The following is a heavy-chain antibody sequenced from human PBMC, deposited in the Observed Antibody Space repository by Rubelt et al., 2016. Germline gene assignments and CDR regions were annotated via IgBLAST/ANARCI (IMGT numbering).Heavy chain of an antibody. D-gene: IGHD5-18*01. V-gene: IGHV2-5*01. CDR3: AHLTDGYSYGYIDY. CDR2: IYWNDDK. CDR1: GFSLRTSGVG. J-gene: IGHJ4*02. Sequence: QITLKESGPTLVKPTQTLTLTCTFSGFSLRTSGVGVGWIRQPPGKALEWLALIYWNDDKRYSPSLRSRLTITKDTSKNQVVLTMTNMDPVDTATYYCAHLTDGYSYGYIDYWGQGTLVTVSS.